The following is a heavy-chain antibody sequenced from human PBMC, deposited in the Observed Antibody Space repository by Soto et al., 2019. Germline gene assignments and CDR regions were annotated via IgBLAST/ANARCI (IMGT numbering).Heavy chain of an antibody. CDR2: IKQDGSEK. CDR3: ARDKWGDYGVGDAFDI. V-gene: IGHV3-7*05. D-gene: IGHD4-17*01. Sequence: GGSLRLSCAASGFTFSSYWMSWVRQAPGKGLEWVANIKQDGSEKYYVDSVKGRFTISRDNAKNSLYLQMNSLRAEDTAVYYCARDKWGDYGVGDAFDIWGQGTMVTVSS. CDR1: GFTFSSYW. J-gene: IGHJ3*02.